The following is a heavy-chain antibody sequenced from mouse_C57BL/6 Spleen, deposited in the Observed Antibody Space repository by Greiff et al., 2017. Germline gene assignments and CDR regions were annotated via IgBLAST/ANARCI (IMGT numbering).Heavy chain of an antibody. Sequence: VQLQQSGAELVKPGASVKLSCKASGYTFTSYWMHWVKQRPGQGLEWIGMIHPNSGSTNYNEKFKSKATLTVDKSSSTAYMQLSSLTSEDSAVXYCARRDYYGSSYWGQGTTLTVSS. V-gene: IGHV1-64*01. CDR1: GYTFTSYW. CDR3: ARRDYYGSSY. CDR2: IHPNSGST. D-gene: IGHD1-1*01. J-gene: IGHJ2*01.